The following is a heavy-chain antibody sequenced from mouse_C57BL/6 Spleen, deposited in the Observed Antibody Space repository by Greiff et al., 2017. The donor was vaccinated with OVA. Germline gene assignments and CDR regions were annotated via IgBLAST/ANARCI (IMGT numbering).Heavy chain of an antibody. CDR1: GYSITSGYY. Sequence: VQLKESGPGLVKPSQSLSLTCSVTGYSITSGYYWNWIRQFPGNKLEWMGYISYDGSNNYNPSLKNRISITRDTSKNQFFLKLNSVTTEDTATYYCANGYDPGYWGQGTTLTVSS. V-gene: IGHV3-6*01. D-gene: IGHD2-2*01. J-gene: IGHJ2*01. CDR3: ANGYDPGY. CDR2: ISYDGSN.